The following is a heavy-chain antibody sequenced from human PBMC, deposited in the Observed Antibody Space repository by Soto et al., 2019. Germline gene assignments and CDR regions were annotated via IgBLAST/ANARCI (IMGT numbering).Heavy chain of an antibody. CDR2: IKQDGSEK. Sequence: ESLRLSCAASGFTFSSYWMSWVRQAPGKGLEWVANIKQDGSEKYYVDSVKGRFTISRDNAKNSLYLQMNSLRAEDTAVYYCARTVAVGATWYYYYGMDVWGQGTTVTVSS. V-gene: IGHV3-7*01. J-gene: IGHJ6*02. CDR1: GFTFSSYW. CDR3: ARTVAVGATWYYYYGMDV. D-gene: IGHD1-26*01.